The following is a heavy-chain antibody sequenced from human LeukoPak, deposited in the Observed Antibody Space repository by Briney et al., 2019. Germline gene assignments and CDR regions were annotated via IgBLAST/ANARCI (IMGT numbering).Heavy chain of an antibody. D-gene: IGHD4-11*01. J-gene: IGHJ4*02. CDR3: AGAHSNSFYFDF. CDR2: IYSGST. Sequence: SETLSLTCTVSGGSVRTYYWIWIRQSPGKGLEWIGYIYSGSTNYNPSLKSRVTISVDASKSQCSLKLRSVTAADTAVYFCAGAHSNSFYFDFWGQGTLVSVSS. CDR1: GGSVRTYY. V-gene: IGHV4-59*02.